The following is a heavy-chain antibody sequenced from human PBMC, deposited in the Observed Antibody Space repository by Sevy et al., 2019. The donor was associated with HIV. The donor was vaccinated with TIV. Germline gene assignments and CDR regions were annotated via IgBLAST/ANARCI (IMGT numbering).Heavy chain of an antibody. CDR3: AGLYCSSTCCRLGDYYMDV. J-gene: IGHJ6*03. Sequence: GGSLRLSCAASGFTFSTYNMNWVRQAPGKGLEWVSSISRSSSYIYYGVSVKGRFTISRDNAKNSLYLQMNSLRAEDTALYYCAGLYCSSTCCRLGDYYMDVWGKGTTVTVSS. V-gene: IGHV3-21*01. CDR2: ISRSSSYI. CDR1: GFTFSTYN. D-gene: IGHD2-2*01.